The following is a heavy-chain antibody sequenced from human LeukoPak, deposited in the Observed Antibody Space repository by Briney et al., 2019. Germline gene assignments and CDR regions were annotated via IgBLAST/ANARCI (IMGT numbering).Heavy chain of an antibody. D-gene: IGHD6-13*01. CDR1: GRSISSYY. J-gene: IGHJ4*02. CDR3: ASLNSSRWYSFDY. V-gene: IGHV4-4*07. Sequence: SETLSLTCTASGRSISSYYWSWIRQPAGKGLEWIGWIYTSGSTNYNPSLKSRVTMSVDTSKSQFALKLSSVSGADTAVYYVASLNSSRWYSFDYWGQGTLVTVSS. CDR2: IYTSGST.